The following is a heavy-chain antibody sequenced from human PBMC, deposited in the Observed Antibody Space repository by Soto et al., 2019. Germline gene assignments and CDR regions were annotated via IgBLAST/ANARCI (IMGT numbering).Heavy chain of an antibody. V-gene: IGHV3-11*06. D-gene: IGHD3-22*01. CDR3: ARDQTDSGGYSDS. CDR1: GFTFGDSY. J-gene: IGHJ4*02. CDR2: ISPGSRYP. Sequence: PEGSLRLSCAGSGFTFGDSYMSWIRQPPGNGLEWLSYISPGSRYPAYADSVKGRFTISRDNAKRSLYLQVSKLRAEDTAVYFCARDQTDSGGYSDSWGQGTLVTVSS.